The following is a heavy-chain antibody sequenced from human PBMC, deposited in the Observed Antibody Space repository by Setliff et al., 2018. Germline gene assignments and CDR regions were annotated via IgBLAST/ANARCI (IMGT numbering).Heavy chain of an antibody. CDR1: GGSISSGNYY. J-gene: IGHJ4*02. V-gene: IGHV4-39*01. Sequence: SETLSLTCRVSGGSISSGNYYWGLIRQPPGKGLEWVATIYYSGSTYSNPSLKSRLIISVDAPDNQFSVKLSSVTAADTAVYYCARRDSTSYYGYSFDFWGRGTLVTVSS. D-gene: IGHD3-22*01. CDR2: IYYSGST. CDR3: ARRDSTSYYGYSFDF.